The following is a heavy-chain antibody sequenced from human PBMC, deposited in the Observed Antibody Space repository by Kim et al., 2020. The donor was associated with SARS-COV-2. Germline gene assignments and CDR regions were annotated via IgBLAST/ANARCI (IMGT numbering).Heavy chain of an antibody. J-gene: IGHJ4*01. D-gene: IGHD3-10*01. CDR2: VFYNGDT. V-gene: IGHV4-39*01. Sequence: SETLSLTCSVSAGSMTTSGYFWGWVRQPPGKGLECIGNVFYNGDTHYSPSLKSRVTMSVDTSKNQFSLKLTSVTAADTAVYYCATHKRFADYVDYWGQGIPVTVSS. CDR1: AGSMTTSGYF. CDR3: ATHKRFADYVDY.